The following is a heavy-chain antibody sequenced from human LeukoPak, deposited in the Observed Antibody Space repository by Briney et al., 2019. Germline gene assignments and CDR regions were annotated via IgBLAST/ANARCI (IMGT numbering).Heavy chain of an antibody. CDR3: ASRPFTMVRGVSTFDY. CDR2: IYHSGST. CDR1: GGSISSSNW. D-gene: IGHD3-10*01. J-gene: IGHJ4*02. Sequence: PSGTLSLTCAVSGGSISSSNWWSWVRQPPGEGLEWIGEIYHSGSTNYNPSLKSRVTISVDKSKNQFSLKLSSVTAADTAVYYCASRPFTMVRGVSTFDYWGQGTLVTVSS. V-gene: IGHV4-4*02.